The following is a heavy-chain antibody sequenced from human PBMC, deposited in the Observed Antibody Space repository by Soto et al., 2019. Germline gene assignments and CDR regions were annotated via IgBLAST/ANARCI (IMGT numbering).Heavy chain of an antibody. J-gene: IGHJ3*02. Sequence: PGGSLRLSCAASGFTFSSYSMTWVRQAPGKGLEWVSSISSSATYIYSSDSLKGRFTISRDNAKNSLFLQLNSLRAEDTAVYYCARDLVATTPQGDAFDMWGQGTMVTVSS. CDR3: ARDLVATTPQGDAFDM. D-gene: IGHD5-12*01. V-gene: IGHV3-21*01. CDR2: ISSSATYI. CDR1: GFTFSSYS.